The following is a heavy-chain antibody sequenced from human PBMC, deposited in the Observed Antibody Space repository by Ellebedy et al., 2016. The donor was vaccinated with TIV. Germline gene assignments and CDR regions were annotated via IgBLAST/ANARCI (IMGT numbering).Heavy chain of an antibody. J-gene: IGHJ4*02. Sequence: GESLKISCEASGFSFSIYGMHWVRQAPGKGLERVAIIWYDGVNIYYTASVKGRFSISRDSSKNTVDLQMNSLRVEDTAVYYCARDQGYSSSWLTDWGQGTLVTVSS. CDR3: ARDQGYSSSWLTD. D-gene: IGHD6-13*01. V-gene: IGHV3-33*01. CDR1: GFSFSIYG. CDR2: IWYDGVNI.